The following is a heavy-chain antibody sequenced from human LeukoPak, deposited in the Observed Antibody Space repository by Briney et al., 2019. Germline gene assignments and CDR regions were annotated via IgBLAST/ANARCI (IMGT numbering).Heavy chain of an antibody. J-gene: IGHJ4*02. CDR3: ARFLGSGSYYNDGY. CDR2: IRSDGSDT. D-gene: IGHD3-10*01. Sequence: GGSLRLSCAASGFTFSDTWMHWVRQAPGKGLVWVSRIRSDGSDTRYAESVKGRFTISRDNSKNTLYLQMNSLRAEDTAVYYCARFLGSGSYYNDGYWGQGTLVTVSS. V-gene: IGHV3-74*01. CDR1: GFTFSDTW.